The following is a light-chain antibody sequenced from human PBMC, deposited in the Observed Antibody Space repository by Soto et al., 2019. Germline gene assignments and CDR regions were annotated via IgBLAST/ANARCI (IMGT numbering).Light chain of an antibody. V-gene: IGKV3-20*01. J-gene: IGKJ2*01. CDR3: QRYGDSSL. CDR2: GAS. Sequence: EIVLTQSPDTLSLSPGERASLSCRASQSVGSSFLAWYQQRPGQAPRLLIYGASNRATGIPDRFSGSGSGTDFTLTVSRLEPEDFAVYYCQRYGDSSLFGQGTKLEI. CDR1: QSVGSSF.